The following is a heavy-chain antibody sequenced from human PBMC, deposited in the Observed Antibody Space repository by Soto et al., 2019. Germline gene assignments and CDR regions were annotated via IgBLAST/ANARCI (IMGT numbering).Heavy chain of an antibody. CDR1: GDSMTKYY. CDR3: ARTVGAAYYFDF. V-gene: IGHV4-4*07. CDR2: IYTSGST. J-gene: IGHJ4*02. D-gene: IGHD1-26*01. Sequence: LSLTCTVSGDSMTKYYWSWIRQPAGKGLEWIGRIYTSGSTNYNPSLKSRVTMSIDTSNKHFSLSLKSVTAADTAVYYCARTVGAAYYFDFWGQGALVTVSS.